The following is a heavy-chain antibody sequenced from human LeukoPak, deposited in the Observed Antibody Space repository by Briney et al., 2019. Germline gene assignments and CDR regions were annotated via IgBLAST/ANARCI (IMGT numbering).Heavy chain of an antibody. Sequence: GESLKISCKVSGYTFTSYWISWVRQMPGKGLEWMGIIYPGDSDTRYSPSFQGQVTISADKSISTAYLQWSSLKASDTAMYYCARPRDSSSSYFFDYWGQGTLVTVSS. CDR2: IYPGDSDT. D-gene: IGHD3-22*01. V-gene: IGHV5-51*01. CDR1: GYTFTSYW. CDR3: ARPRDSSSSYFFDY. J-gene: IGHJ4*02.